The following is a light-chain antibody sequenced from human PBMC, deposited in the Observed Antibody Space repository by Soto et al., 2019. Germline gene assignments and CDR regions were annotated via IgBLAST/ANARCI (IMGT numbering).Light chain of an antibody. J-gene: IGKJ4*01. CDR3: QQLRSYPST. Sequence: IPLTQPPSSQSASVGDRVTAPCRASQDIRNYLAWYQQKPGKAPKLLICDASTLYSGVPSRFSGSGSGTDFTLTISGLQPEDFAAYYCQQLRSYPSTFGGGTKVDI. CDR2: DAS. V-gene: IGKV1-9*01. CDR1: QDIRNY.